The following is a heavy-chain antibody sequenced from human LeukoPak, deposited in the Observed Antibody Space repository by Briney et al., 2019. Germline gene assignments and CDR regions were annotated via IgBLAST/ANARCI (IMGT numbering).Heavy chain of an antibody. Sequence: GGSLRLSCAASGFTFSSYAMSWVRQAPGKGLEWVSAISGSGGSTYYADSVKGRFTISRDNSKNTLYLQMNSLRAEDTAVYYCARSRVNYYDEEQYFDYWGQGNLVTVSS. V-gene: IGHV3-23*01. CDR2: ISGSGGST. CDR3: ARSRVNYYDEEQYFDY. D-gene: IGHD3-16*01. J-gene: IGHJ4*02. CDR1: GFTFSSYA.